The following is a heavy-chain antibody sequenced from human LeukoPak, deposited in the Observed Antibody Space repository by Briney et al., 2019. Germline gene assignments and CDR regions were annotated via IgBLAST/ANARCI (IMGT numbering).Heavy chain of an antibody. D-gene: IGHD5-12*01. V-gene: IGHV1-2*02. CDR1: GYTFTGYY. CDR3: ARGVRGFYYYGMDV. Sequence: ASVKVSCKASGYTFTGYYMHWVRQAPGQGLEWMGWINPNSGGTNYAQKFQGRGTMTRDTSISTAYMELSRLRSDDTAVYYCARGVRGFYYYGMDVWGQGTTVTVSS. J-gene: IGHJ6*02. CDR2: INPNSGGT.